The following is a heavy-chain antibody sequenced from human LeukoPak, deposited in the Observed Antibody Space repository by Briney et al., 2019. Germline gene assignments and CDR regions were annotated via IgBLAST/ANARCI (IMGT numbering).Heavy chain of an antibody. CDR2: IYYSGST. CDR3: ARHVGEMATIVSYYYYGMDV. J-gene: IGHJ6*02. D-gene: IGHD5-24*01. V-gene: IGHV4-39*01. CDR1: GGSISSSSYY. Sequence: SETLSLTCTVSGGSISSSSYYWGWIRQPPGKGLEWIGSIYYSGSTYYNPSLKSRVTMSVDTSKNQFSLKLSSVTAADTAVYYCARHVGEMATIVSYYYYGMDVWGQGTTVTVSS.